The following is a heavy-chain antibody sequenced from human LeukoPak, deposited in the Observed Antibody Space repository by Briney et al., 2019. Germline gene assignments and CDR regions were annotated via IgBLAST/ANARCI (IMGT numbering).Heavy chain of an antibody. CDR3: ARVLSMGVPAAINWFDP. J-gene: IGHJ5*02. CDR1: GGTFSSYA. CDR2: IIPIFGTA. V-gene: IGHV1-69*13. D-gene: IGHD2-2*02. Sequence: SVKVSCKASGGTFSSYAISWVRQAPGQGLEWMGGIIPIFGTANDAQKFQGRVTITADESTSTAYMELSSLRSEDTAVYYCARVLSMGVPAAINWFDPWGQGTLVTVSS.